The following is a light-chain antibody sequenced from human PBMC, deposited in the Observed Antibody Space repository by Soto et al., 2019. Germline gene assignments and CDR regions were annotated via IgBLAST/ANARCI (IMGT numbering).Light chain of an antibody. CDR1: QSISIY. CDR2: AAF. CDR3: QQSCSSPPT. V-gene: IGKV1-39*01. Sequence: DIQMTQSPSSLSASVGDRVTITCRASQSISIYLNWYQQKPGKAPKVLIYAAFSLQSGVPSRYTGSGSGTDFTLTISSLQPEDFATYYCQQSCSSPPTFGQGTKVEIK. J-gene: IGKJ1*01.